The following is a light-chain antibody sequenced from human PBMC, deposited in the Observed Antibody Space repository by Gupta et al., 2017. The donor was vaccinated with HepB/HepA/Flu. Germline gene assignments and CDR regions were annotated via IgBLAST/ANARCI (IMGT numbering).Light chain of an antibody. CDR1: IIGSKS. V-gene: IGLV3-21*03. CDR2: DDN. Sequence: SSVVTQPSSLSAAPGTTVKITCEGNIIGSKSVHWYQQKPGQAPVRVVDDDNKRLSGIPARFSGYNAGNKATLKTSRVEAGDEADDYCQVWDSTTGHVVFGGGTKLTVL. CDR3: QVWDSTTGHVV. J-gene: IGLJ2*01.